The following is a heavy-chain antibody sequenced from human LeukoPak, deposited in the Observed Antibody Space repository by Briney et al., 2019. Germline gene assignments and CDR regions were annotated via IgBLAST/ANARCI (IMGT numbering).Heavy chain of an antibody. V-gene: IGHV4-31*03. CDR2: IYSSGST. J-gene: IGHJ6*03. CDR1: GGSISSVGYY. Sequence: SGTLSLTCTVSGGSISSVGYYWSWIRQHPRKGLEWIRYIYSSGSTYYNPSRKSRVILSENTSKNQFSMKLNSVTGADTAVYYGARGRYYFYMDVWGKGTTVTVSS. CDR3: ARGRYYFYMDV.